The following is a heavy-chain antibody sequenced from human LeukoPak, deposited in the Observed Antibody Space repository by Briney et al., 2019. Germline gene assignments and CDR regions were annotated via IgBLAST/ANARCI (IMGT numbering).Heavy chain of an antibody. CDR3: ARRVRFGELLYQDY. CDR2: INHSGST. Sequence: PSETLSLTCAVYGGSFSGYYWSWIRQPPGKGLEWIGEINHSGSTNYNPSLKSRVTISVDTSKNQFSLKLSSVTAADTAVYYCARRVRFGELLYQDYWGQGTLVTVSS. CDR1: GGSFSGYY. D-gene: IGHD3-10*01. J-gene: IGHJ4*02. V-gene: IGHV4-34*01.